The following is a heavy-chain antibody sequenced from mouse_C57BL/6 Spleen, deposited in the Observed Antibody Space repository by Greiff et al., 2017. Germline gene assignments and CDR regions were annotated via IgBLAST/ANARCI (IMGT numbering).Heavy chain of an antibody. Sequence: QVQLQQSGPELVKPGASVKISCKASGYAFSSSWMNWVKQRPGKGLEWIGRIYPGDGDTNYNGKFKGKATLTADKSSSTAYMQLSSLTSEDSAVYFCARSEDYDLYYYAMDYWGQGTSGTVSS. CDR3: ARSEDYDLYYYAMDY. D-gene: IGHD2-4*01. V-gene: IGHV1-82*01. CDR2: IYPGDGDT. J-gene: IGHJ4*01. CDR1: GYAFSSSW.